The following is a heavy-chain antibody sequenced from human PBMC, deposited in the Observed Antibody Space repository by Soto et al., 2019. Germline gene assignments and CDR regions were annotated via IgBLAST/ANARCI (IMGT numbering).Heavy chain of an antibody. Sequence: ASVKGSCKASGYTFTSYSIHWGRQAPGQRLEWMGWINAGNGNTKYSQKFQGRVTITRDTSASTAYMELSSLRSEDTAVYYCARDIVVPAAIASGGWFDPWGQGTLVTVSS. V-gene: IGHV1-3*01. D-gene: IGHD2-2*01. CDR2: INAGNGNT. J-gene: IGHJ5*02. CDR1: GYTFTSYS. CDR3: ARDIVVPAAIASGGWFDP.